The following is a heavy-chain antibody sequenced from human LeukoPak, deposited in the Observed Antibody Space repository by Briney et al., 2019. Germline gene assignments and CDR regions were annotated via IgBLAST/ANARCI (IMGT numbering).Heavy chain of an antibody. CDR2: INPNSGGT. CDR3: ARLRTGIPCFDC. J-gene: IGHJ4*02. V-gene: IGHV1-2*02. CDR1: GYTFTGYY. Sequence: GASVKVSCKHSGYTFTGYYMHWVRQAPGQGLEWMGWINPNSGGTNYAQKFQGRVTMTRDTSISTAYMELSRLRSDDTAVYYCARLRTGIPCFDCWGQGTLVTVSS. D-gene: IGHD6-13*01.